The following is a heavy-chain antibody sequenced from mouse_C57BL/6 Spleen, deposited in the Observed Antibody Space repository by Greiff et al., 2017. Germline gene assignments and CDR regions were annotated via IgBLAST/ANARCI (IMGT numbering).Heavy chain of an antibody. V-gene: IGHV1-74*01. CDR1: GYTFTSYW. CDR2: IHPSDSDT. Sequence: QVQLQQPGAELVKPGASLKVSCKASGYTFTSYWMHWVKQRPGQGLEWIGRIHPSDSDTNYNQTFKGHDTLTVDKSSSTVYMQLNSLTSEDYAVEYCAFLCITTVADYWGQGTTLTVSS. D-gene: IGHD1-1*01. CDR3: AFLCITTVADY. J-gene: IGHJ2*01.